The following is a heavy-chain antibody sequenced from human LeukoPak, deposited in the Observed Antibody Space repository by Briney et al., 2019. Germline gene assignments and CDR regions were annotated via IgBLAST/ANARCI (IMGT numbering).Heavy chain of an antibody. Sequence: PGRSLRLSCTASGFAFGDYAVSWFRQPPGKGLEWVGFVRSRAFGGTTDYAASVKGRFIISRDDSKTIAYLQMNSLKAEDTAVYYCSRGRSTTLDYWGQGTQVTVSS. V-gene: IGHV3-49*03. CDR1: GFAFGDYA. CDR3: SRGRSTTLDY. J-gene: IGHJ4*02. D-gene: IGHD1-7*01. CDR2: VRSRAFGGTT.